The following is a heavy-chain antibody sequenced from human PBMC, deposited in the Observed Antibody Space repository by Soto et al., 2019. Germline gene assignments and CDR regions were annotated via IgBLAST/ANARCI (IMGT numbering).Heavy chain of an antibody. V-gene: IGHV1-18*01. CDR2: ISAYNGNT. D-gene: IGHD2-15*01. CDR3: ARDAGRTLPWDY. J-gene: IGHJ4*02. CDR1: VYTFSSYG. Sequence: KVSCKASVYTFSSYGITWVRQAPGQGLEWMGWISAYNGNTNYAQKLQGRVTMTTDTSTSTAYMELRSLRSDDTAVYYCARDAGRTLPWDYWGQGTLVTVSS.